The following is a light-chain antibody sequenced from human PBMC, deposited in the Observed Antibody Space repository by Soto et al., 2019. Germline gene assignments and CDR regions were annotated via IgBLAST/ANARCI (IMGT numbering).Light chain of an antibody. J-gene: IGKJ5*01. V-gene: IGKV3-11*01. CDR3: HQRSNCPLT. CDR1: QSVSSY. Sequence: EIVLTQSPATLSLSPGERATLSCRASQSVSSYLAWYQQKPGQAPRLLIYDASNRATGIPARFSGSGSGTDFTLTISSLEPEDFAIYYCHQRSNCPLTFGQGTRLDIK. CDR2: DAS.